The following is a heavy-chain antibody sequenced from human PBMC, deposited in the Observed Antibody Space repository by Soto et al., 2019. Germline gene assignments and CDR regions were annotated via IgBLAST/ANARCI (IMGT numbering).Heavy chain of an antibody. V-gene: IGHV1-69*01. D-gene: IGHD6-19*01. Sequence: QVQLVQSGAEVKKPGSSVKVSCKASGGTLSSYAISWVRQAPGQGLEWMGGIIPIFGTANYAQKFQGRVTITADESTSTAYMELSSLRSEDTAVYYCARDNSSCWYRYFQHWGQGTLVTVSS. J-gene: IGHJ1*01. CDR3: ARDNSSCWYRYFQH. CDR1: GGTLSSYA. CDR2: IIPIFGTA.